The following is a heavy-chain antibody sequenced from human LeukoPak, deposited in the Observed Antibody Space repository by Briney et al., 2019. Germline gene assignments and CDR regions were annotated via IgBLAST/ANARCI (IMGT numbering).Heavy chain of an antibody. Sequence: GGSLRLSCAASGFTFSSYWMSWVRQAPGKGLEWVANIKQDGSEKCYVDSVKGRFAISRDNAKNSLYLQMNSLRAEDTAVYYCARGASPYYYYGMDVWGQGTTVTVSS. CDR1: GFTFSSYW. J-gene: IGHJ6*02. V-gene: IGHV3-7*01. CDR3: ARGASPYYYYGMDV. CDR2: IKQDGSEK.